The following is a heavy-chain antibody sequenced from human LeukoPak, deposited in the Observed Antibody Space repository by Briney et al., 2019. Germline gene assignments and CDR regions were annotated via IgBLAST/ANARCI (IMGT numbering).Heavy chain of an antibody. J-gene: IGHJ4*02. D-gene: IGHD6-13*01. CDR3: ARASSRSPDFDY. CDR1: GFTFSSYE. Sequence: GGSLRLSCAASGFTFSSYEMNWVRQAPGKGLEWVSYISSSGSTIYYADSVKGRFTISRDNAKNSLYLQMNSLRAEDTAVYYCARASSRSPDFDYWGQGTLVTVSS. CDR2: ISSSGSTI. V-gene: IGHV3-48*03.